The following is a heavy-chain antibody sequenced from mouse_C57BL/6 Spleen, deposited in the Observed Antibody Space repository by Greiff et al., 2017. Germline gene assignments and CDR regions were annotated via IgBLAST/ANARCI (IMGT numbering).Heavy chain of an antibody. D-gene: IGHD2-3*01. Sequence: EVQLQESGPGMVKPSQSLSLTCTVTGYSITSGYDWHWIRHFPGNKLEWMGYISYSGSTNYNPSLKSRISITHDTSKNHFFLKLNSVTTEDTATYYCARGDGYYPDWYFDVWGTGTTVTVSS. CDR3: ARGDGYYPDWYFDV. V-gene: IGHV3-1*01. J-gene: IGHJ1*03. CDR1: GYSITSGYD. CDR2: ISYSGST.